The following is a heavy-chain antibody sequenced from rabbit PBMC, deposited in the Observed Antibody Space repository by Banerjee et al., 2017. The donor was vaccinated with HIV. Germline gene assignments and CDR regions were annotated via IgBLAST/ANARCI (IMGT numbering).Heavy chain of an antibody. CDR3: ASYVGGGVYGYALNL. CDR1: GIDFSSSYW. D-gene: IGHD6-1*01. Sequence: QSLEESGGDLVKPGASLTLTCTASGIDFSSSYWICWVRQAPGKGLEWIGCIYAGSSGSPYYASWAKGRFTISRSTSHNTVDLKMTSLTAADTATYFCASYVGGGVYGYALNLWGQGTLVTVS. CDR2: IYAGSSGSP. J-gene: IGHJ4*01. V-gene: IGHV1S40*01.